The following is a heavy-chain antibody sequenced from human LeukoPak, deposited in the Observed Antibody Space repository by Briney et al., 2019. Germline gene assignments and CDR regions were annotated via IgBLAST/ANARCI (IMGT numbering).Heavy chain of an antibody. Sequence: SETLSLTCAVYGGSFSGYYWSWIRQPPGKGLEWIGEIDRSGSTNYNPSLKSRVTITVDTSKNQFSLKLSSVTAADTAVYYCARGPKYNYYSSGYPDHDAFEIWGQGTMVTVSS. J-gene: IGHJ3*02. CDR3: ARGPKYNYYSSGYPDHDAFEI. CDR1: GGSFSGYY. D-gene: IGHD3-22*01. CDR2: IDRSGST. V-gene: IGHV4-34*01.